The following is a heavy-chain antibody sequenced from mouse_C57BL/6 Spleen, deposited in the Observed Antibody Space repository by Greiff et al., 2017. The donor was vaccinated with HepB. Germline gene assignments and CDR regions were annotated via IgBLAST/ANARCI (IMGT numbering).Heavy chain of an antibody. D-gene: IGHD1-1*01. CDR3: ARPLNYYGSSYGY. CDR1: GFTFSSYG. J-gene: IGHJ2*01. Sequence: EVMLVESGGDLVKPGGSLKLSCAASGFTFSSYGMSWVRQTPDKRLEWVATISSGGSYTYYPDSVKGRFTISRDNAKNTLYLQMSSLKSEDTAMYYCARPLNYYGSSYGYWGQGTTLTVSS. V-gene: IGHV5-6*02. CDR2: ISSGGSYT.